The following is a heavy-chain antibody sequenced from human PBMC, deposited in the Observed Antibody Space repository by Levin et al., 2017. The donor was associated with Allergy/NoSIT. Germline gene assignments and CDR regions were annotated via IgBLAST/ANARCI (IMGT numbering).Heavy chain of an antibody. D-gene: IGHD3-3*01. CDR3: AKSGGTFWSGYYKDY. CDR2: ISGSGTST. J-gene: IGHJ4*02. Sequence: PGGSLRLSCAASGFTFSSYAMSWVRQAPGKGLEWVSGISGSGTSTYYADSVKGRFTISRDNSNNMLFLQMNSLRAEDTAVYYCAKSGGTFWSGYYKDYWGQGTLVTVSS. CDR1: GFTFSSYA. V-gene: IGHV3-23*01.